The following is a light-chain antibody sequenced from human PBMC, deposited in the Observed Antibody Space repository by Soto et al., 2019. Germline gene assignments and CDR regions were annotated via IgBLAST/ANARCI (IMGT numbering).Light chain of an antibody. V-gene: IGKV3-20*01. CDR1: QSVSSNF. CDR2: GAS. Sequence: EIVLTQSPGTLSLSPGERATLSCRASQSVSSNFLAWYQQKPGQAPRLLIYGASNRATGIPDKFNGSGSGTDFTLTINNLQPEDFATYYCQQAKSFPVSFGQGTRLEIK. CDR3: QQAKSFPVS. J-gene: IGKJ5*01.